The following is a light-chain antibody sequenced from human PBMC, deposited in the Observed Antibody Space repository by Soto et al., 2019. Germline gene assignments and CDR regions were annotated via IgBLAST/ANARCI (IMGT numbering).Light chain of an antibody. CDR3: QQSYSTPPWT. CDR1: QSISSY. J-gene: IGKJ1*01. CDR2: AAS. Sequence: DIQTTQSPSSLSASVGERVTITCGASQSISSYLNWYQQKPGKAPKLLIYAASSLQSGVPSRFSGSGSGTDFTLTISSLQPEDFATYYCQQSYSTPPWTFGQGTKVDIK. V-gene: IGKV1-39*01.